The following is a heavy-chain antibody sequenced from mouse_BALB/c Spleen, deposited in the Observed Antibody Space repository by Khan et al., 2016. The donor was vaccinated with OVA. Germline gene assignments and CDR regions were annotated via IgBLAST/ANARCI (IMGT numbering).Heavy chain of an antibody. CDR1: GYSITSDYA. CDR2: ITYSGST. V-gene: IGHV3-2*02. Sequence: EVQLQESGPGLVKPSQSLSLTCTVTGYSITSDYAWNWIRQFPGNKLEWMGYITYSGSTSYNPSLKSRISITRDTSKSQFFLQLNSVTTEDTATYYCAKRYAMDYWGQGTSGTVSS. J-gene: IGHJ4*01. CDR3: AKRYAMDY.